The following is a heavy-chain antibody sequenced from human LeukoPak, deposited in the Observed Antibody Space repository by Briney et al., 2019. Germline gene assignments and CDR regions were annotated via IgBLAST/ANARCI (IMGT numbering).Heavy chain of an antibody. CDR1: GFTFSTYE. CDR2: ITSSGSTI. CDR3: ARGEVVTASLPDFYYYYMDV. J-gene: IGHJ6*03. Sequence: GGSLRLSCAASGFTFSTYEMNWVRQAPGKGLEWVSYITSSGSTIYYADSVKGRFTISRDNAKNSLYLQMNSLRAEDTAVYYCARGEVVTASLPDFYYYYMDVWGKGTTVTISS. V-gene: IGHV3-48*03. D-gene: IGHD2-15*01.